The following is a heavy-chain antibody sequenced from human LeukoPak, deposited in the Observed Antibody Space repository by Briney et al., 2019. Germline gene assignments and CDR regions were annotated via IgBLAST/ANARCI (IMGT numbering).Heavy chain of an antibody. Sequence: ASVKVSCKASGYTFTGYYMHWVRPAPGQGLEWMGWINPNSGGTNYAQKFQGRVTMTRDTSISTAYMELSRLRSDDTAVYYCARDMVRGVHFDYWGQGTLVTVSS. CDR2: INPNSGGT. CDR1: GYTFTGYY. D-gene: IGHD3-10*01. CDR3: ARDMVRGVHFDY. J-gene: IGHJ4*02. V-gene: IGHV1-2*02.